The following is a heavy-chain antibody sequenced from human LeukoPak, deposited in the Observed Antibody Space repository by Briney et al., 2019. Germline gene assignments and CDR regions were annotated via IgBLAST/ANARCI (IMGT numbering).Heavy chain of an antibody. Sequence: SETLSLTCTVSGGSISSGSYYWSWIRQPAGKGLEWIGRIYTSGSTNYNPSLKSRVTISVDTSKNQFSPKLSSVTAADTAVYYCARMGYCSSTSCRPLDYWGQGTLVTVSS. CDR3: ARMGYCSSTSCRPLDY. CDR1: GGSISSGSYY. D-gene: IGHD2-2*01. CDR2: IYTSGST. J-gene: IGHJ4*02. V-gene: IGHV4-61*02.